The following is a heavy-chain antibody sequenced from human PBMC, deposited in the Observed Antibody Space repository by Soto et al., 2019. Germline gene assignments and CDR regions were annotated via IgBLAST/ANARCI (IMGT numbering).Heavy chain of an antibody. V-gene: IGHV1-18*01. Sequence: ASVKVSCKASGYTFTSYGISLLRESNGQGLEWMGWISAYNGNTNYAQKLQGRVTMTTDTSTSTAYMELRSLRSDDTAVYYCARDGRIAARPDWFEPWGQGTLVTVSS. CDR1: GYTFTSYG. CDR2: ISAYNGNT. D-gene: IGHD6-6*01. J-gene: IGHJ5*02. CDR3: ARDGRIAARPDWFEP.